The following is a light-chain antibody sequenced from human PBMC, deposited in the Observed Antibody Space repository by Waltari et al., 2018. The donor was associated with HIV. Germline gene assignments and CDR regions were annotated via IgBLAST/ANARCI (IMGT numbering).Light chain of an antibody. CDR3: QQYHAFPLT. V-gene: IGKV4-1*01. CDR1: QSLLHSSNNKNH. J-gene: IGKJ4*01. CDR2: WAS. Sequence: DLAMTQSPDSLAVSLGERATINCKSSQSLLHSSNNKNHLAWYQQKPGQPPKLLVYWASTRESWVPDRFSGSGSGTDFTLTIRSLQAEDVAVYFCQQYHAFPLTFGGGTKVEIK.